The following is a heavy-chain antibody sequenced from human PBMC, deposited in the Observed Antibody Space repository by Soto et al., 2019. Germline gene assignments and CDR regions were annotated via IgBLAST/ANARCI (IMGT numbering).Heavy chain of an antibody. J-gene: IGHJ6*02. CDR3: ARDLDIVATIIHYHYGLDV. V-gene: IGHV1-18*04. Sequence: GASVKVSCKASGYTFPSYGISWVRQAPGQGLEWMGWISSYNGNTKYSQKLQGRVTMTTDTSTSTAYMELRSLRSDDTAVYYCARDLDIVATIIHYHYGLDVWGQGTTVTV. D-gene: IGHD5-12*01. CDR1: GYTFPSYG. CDR2: ISSYNGNT.